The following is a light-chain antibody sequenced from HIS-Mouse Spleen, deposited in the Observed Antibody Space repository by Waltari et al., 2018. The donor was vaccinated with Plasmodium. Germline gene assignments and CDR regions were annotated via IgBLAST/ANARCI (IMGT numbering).Light chain of an antibody. J-gene: IGLJ3*02. CDR2: YCSDSDK. V-gene: IGLV5-37*01. CDR3: MIWPSNASGV. CDR1: SDITVCSYN. Sequence: QPVLTQPPSSSASPGESARLTCTLPSDITVCSYNISWYQQKPGSPPRSLLSYCSDSDKGQGCGGPRRFSGYKDAAANTGILLSSGLQSEDEADYYCMIWPSNASGVFGGGTKLTVL.